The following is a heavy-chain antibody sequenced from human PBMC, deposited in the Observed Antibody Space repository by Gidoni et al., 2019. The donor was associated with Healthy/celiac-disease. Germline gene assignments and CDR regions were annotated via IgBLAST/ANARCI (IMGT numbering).Heavy chain of an antibody. CDR2: INHSGST. J-gene: IGHJ3*02. CDR1: GGSFSGYY. D-gene: IGHD3-22*01. V-gene: IGHV4-34*01. Sequence: QVQLQQWGAGLLKPSETLSLTCAVYGGSFSGYYWSWIRQPPGKGLEWIGEINHSGSTNYNPSLKSRVTISVDTSKNQFSLKLSSVTAADTAVYYCARGLPHYYYDSSGYYYGRRSSRDDAFDIWGQGTMVTVSS. CDR3: ARGLPHYYYDSSGYYYGRRSSRDDAFDI.